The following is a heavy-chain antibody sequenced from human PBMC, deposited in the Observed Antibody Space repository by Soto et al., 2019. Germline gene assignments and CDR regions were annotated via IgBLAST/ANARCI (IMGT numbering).Heavy chain of an antibody. CDR3: ARLLTEGATYREDAFDV. CDR2: ISTYNGKT. Sequence: ASVKVSCKSSGYTFTSHGFAGVRQAPGQGLEWMGWISTYNGKTDYAQKFQGRVTMTADTRTSTGYMELSSLRSDDTAVYYCARLLTEGATYREDAFDVWGQGTKVTVSS. CDR1: GYTFTSHG. D-gene: IGHD1-26*01. V-gene: IGHV1-18*01. J-gene: IGHJ3*01.